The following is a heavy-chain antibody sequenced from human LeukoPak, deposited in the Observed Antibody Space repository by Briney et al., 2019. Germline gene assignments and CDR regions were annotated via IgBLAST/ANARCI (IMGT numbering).Heavy chain of an antibody. D-gene: IGHD3-3*01. CDR1: GGSFSGYY. J-gene: IGHJ6*02. CDR2: INHSGST. CDR3: ARIQLWSGLLTYGMDV. V-gene: IGHV4-34*01. Sequence: PSETLPLTCAVYGGSFSGYYWSWIRQPPGKGLEWIGEINHSGSTNYNPSLKSRVTISVDTSKNQFSLKLSSVTAADTAVYYCARIQLWSGLLTYGMDVWGQGTTVTVSS.